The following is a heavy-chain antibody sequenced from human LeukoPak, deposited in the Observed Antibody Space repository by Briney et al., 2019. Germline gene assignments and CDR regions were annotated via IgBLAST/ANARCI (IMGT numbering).Heavy chain of an antibody. V-gene: IGHV4-59*01. D-gene: IGHD5-18*01. CDR1: GGSISSYY. CDR2: IYYSGST. CDR3: ARSTEGGYSYGYFYYYYMDV. Sequence: SETLSLTCTVSGGSISSYYWSWIRQPPGKGLEWIGYIYYSGSTNYKSSLKSRVTISVDTSKNQFSLKLSSVTAADTAVYYCARSTEGGYSYGYFYYYYMDVWGKGTTVTISS. J-gene: IGHJ6*03.